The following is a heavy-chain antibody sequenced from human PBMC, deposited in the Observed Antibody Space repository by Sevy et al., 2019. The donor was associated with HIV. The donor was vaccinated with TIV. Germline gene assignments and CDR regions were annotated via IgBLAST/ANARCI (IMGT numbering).Heavy chain of an antibody. CDR3: AKESPGYNYDSSGSLDY. V-gene: IGHV3-23*01. J-gene: IGHJ4*02. CDR2: ISGSGGST. CDR1: GFTFSSYA. D-gene: IGHD3-22*01. Sequence: GGSLRLSCAASGFTFSSYAMSWVRQAPGKGLEWVSAISGSGGSTYYADSVKGCFTISRDNSKNTLYLQMNSLRAEDTAVYYCAKESPGYNYDSSGSLDYWGQGTLVTVSS.